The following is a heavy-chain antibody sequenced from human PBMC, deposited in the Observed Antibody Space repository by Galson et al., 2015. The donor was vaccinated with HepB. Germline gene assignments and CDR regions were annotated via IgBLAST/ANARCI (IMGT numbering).Heavy chain of an antibody. CDR1: GFTFSNAW. CDR2: IKSNTNGGAT. V-gene: IGHV3-15*01. J-gene: IGHJ4*02. D-gene: IGHD2-2*01. Sequence: SLRLSCAASGFTFSNAWMSWVRQAPEKGLEWVGRIKSNTNGGATDYAAPVKGRITISRDDSKNTLYLQMNSLNTEDTAVYYCSTDLPPHCSSTSCPQRFWGQGTLVTVSS. CDR3: STDLPPHCSSTSCPQRF.